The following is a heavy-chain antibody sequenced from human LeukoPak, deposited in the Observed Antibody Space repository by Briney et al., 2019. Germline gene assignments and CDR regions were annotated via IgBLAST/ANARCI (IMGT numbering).Heavy chain of an antibody. D-gene: IGHD3-22*01. CDR1: GDSISSYY. Sequence: PSETLSLTCTVSGDSISSYYWSWIRQPPGRGLEWIGYIYYSGSTNYNPSLKSRVTISVDTSKNQFSLRLSYVTAADTAVYYCARSPPYYYDSGGYSYVFDYWGQGTLVTVSS. J-gene: IGHJ4*02. CDR3: ARSPPYYYDSGGYSYVFDY. CDR2: IYYSGST. V-gene: IGHV4-59*08.